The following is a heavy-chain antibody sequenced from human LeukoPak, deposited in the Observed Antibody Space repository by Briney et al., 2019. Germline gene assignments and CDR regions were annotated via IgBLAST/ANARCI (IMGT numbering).Heavy chain of an antibody. J-gene: IGHJ4*02. Sequence: GGSLRLSCAASGFTFSTYGMYWVRQAPGKGLEWVAAIWSDGSNKYYADSVKGRFTISRDNSKNTLYLQMNSLRAEDTAVYYCASVCSGTSCHFDYWGQGTLVTVSS. D-gene: IGHD2-2*01. CDR1: GFTFSTYG. CDR3: ASVCSGTSCHFDY. CDR2: IWSDGSNK. V-gene: IGHV3-33*01.